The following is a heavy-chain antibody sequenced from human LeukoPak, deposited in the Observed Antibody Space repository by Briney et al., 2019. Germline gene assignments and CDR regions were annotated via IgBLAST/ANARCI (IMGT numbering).Heavy chain of an antibody. Sequence: GGSLRLSCSASGFTFSSFPMHWVRQAPGKGLTYVSAISADGAATYYGDSVKGRFTISRDNSKSTLYLEMRSLRLEDTAVYYCVKETPPYYHSWGQGTLVTVSS. CDR3: VKETPPYYHS. D-gene: IGHD3-10*01. J-gene: IGHJ4*02. CDR2: ISADGAAT. V-gene: IGHV3-64D*06. CDR1: GFTFSSFP.